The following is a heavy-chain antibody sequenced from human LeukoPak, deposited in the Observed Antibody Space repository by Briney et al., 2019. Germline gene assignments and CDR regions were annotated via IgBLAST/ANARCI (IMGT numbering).Heavy chain of an antibody. CDR3: ARYSSSSSYYYYYMDV. CDR2: IHYSGSN. Sequence: SETLSLTCTASGGSISSYYWSWIRQPPGKVLEWAGYIHYSGSNKYNPSLKSRVTISVDTSKNQFSLKRSPVTAADTAVYYCARYSSSSSYYYYYMDVWGKGTTVTVSS. CDR1: GGSISSYY. D-gene: IGHD6-6*01. J-gene: IGHJ6*03. V-gene: IGHV4-59*01.